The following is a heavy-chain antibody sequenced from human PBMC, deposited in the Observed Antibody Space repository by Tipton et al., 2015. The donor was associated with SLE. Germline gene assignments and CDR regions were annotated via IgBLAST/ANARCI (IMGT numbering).Heavy chain of an antibody. J-gene: IGHJ5*02. CDR1: GFVFSSYW. V-gene: IGHV3-74*01. CDR3: ARGSFAEQGSGINCHNWFDP. Sequence: SLRLSCAASGFVFSSYWMHWVRQVPGKGLVWVSRINSAGTAANYADSMRGRFTITRDNGRNTLYLEMYSLGVEDTAIYYCARGSFAEQGSGINCHNWFDPWGQGTLVTVSS. CDR2: INSAGTAA. D-gene: IGHD1/OR15-1a*01.